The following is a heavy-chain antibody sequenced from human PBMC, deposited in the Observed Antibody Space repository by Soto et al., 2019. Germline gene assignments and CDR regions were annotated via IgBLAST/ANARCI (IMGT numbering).Heavy chain of an antibody. V-gene: IGHV4-34*02. CDR2: INQSGGT. D-gene: IGHD3-16*01. CDR1: GESFNPYF. CDR3: AIGQGGTNY. Sequence: QVHVQHWGAGLLKPSETLSLTCAVSGESFNPYFWSWIRQPPGKGLEWIAEINQSGGTYYNPFLKSRVAISLDTSKNQFSLTLNSVTAAETAVYYCAIGQGGTNYWGQGTLVTVSS. J-gene: IGHJ4*02.